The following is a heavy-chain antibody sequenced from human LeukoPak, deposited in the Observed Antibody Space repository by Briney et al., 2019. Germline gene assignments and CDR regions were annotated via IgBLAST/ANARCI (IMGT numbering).Heavy chain of an antibody. Sequence: ASVKVSCKASGYTFTGYYMHWVRQAPGQGLEWMGRINPNSGGTNYAQKFQGRVTMTRDTSISTAYMELSRLRSDDTAVYYCARETYYGSGSYYNANFDYWGQGTLVTVSS. CDR3: ARETYYGSGSYYNANFDY. CDR2: INPNSGGT. J-gene: IGHJ4*02. D-gene: IGHD3-10*01. CDR1: GYTFTGYY. V-gene: IGHV1-2*06.